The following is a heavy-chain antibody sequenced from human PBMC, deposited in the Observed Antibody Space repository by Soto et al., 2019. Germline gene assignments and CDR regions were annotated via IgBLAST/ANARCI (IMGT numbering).Heavy chain of an antibody. CDR2: ISYDGNNK. D-gene: IGHD7-27*01. CDR3: AKDLLGPGRAYGMDV. V-gene: IGHV3-30*18. CDR1: GFTFSSYG. J-gene: IGHJ6*02. Sequence: QVQLVESGGGVVQPGRSLRLSCAASGFTFSSYGMHWLRQAPGKGLEWVAVISYDGNNKYYADSVKGRFTISRDNSKNTLYLQMNSLRAEDTAVYYCAKDLLGPGRAYGMDVWGQGTTVTVSS.